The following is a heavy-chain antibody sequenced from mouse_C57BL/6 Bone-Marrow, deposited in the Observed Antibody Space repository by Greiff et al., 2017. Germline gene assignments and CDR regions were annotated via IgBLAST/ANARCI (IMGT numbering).Heavy chain of an antibody. Sequence: EVQRVESGGDLVKPGGSLKLSCAASGFTFSSYGMSWVRQTPDKRLEWVATISSGGSYTYYPDSVKGRFTISRDNAKNTLYLQMSSLKSEDTAMYYCARLIYYGNPFDYWGQGTTLTVSS. J-gene: IGHJ2*01. CDR2: ISSGGSYT. V-gene: IGHV5-6*01. CDR3: ARLIYYGNPFDY. D-gene: IGHD2-1*01. CDR1: GFTFSSYG.